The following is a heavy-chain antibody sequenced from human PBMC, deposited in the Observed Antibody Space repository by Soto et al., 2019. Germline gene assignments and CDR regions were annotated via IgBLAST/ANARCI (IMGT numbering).Heavy chain of an antibody. D-gene: IGHD5-12*01. CDR1: GYTFTSYG. V-gene: IGHV1-18*01. Sequence: QVQLVQSGAEVKKPGASVKVSCKASGYTFTSYGISWVRQAPGQGLEGMGWISAYNGNTNYAQKLQGRVTMTTDTSTSTAYMELRSLRSDDTAVYYCARLREAYSGYDSDGWFDPWGQGTLVTVSS. J-gene: IGHJ5*02. CDR3: ARLREAYSGYDSDGWFDP. CDR2: ISAYNGNT.